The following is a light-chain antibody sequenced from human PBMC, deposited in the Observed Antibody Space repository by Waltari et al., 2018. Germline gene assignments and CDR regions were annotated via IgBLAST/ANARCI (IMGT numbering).Light chain of an antibody. J-gene: IGKJ1*01. CDR1: QSVSRF. Sequence: EIVLTQSPGTLSLSPGVRGTLSCRASQSVSRFLAWYQQKPGQAPRRLIYGASTRATGIPDRFSGSVSGTDFSLTISRLEPEDFAVYYCQKYDRLPATFGQGTKVEIK. CDR3: QKYDRLPAT. V-gene: IGKV3-20*01. CDR2: GAS.